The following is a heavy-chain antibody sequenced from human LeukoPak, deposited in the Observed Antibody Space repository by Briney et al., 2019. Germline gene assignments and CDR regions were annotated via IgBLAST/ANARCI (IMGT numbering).Heavy chain of an antibody. Sequence: SQTLSLICVISGDSVSSNSVTWHWIRQSPSRGLEWLGRTYYRSKWYNDYAVSLKSRIIINPDTSKNQLSLQLNSVTPEDTAVYYCARGAPAFDSWGQGTLVTVSS. CDR3: ARGAPAFDS. CDR1: GDSVSSNSVT. J-gene: IGHJ4*02. V-gene: IGHV6-1*01. D-gene: IGHD3-10*01. CDR2: TYYRSKWYN.